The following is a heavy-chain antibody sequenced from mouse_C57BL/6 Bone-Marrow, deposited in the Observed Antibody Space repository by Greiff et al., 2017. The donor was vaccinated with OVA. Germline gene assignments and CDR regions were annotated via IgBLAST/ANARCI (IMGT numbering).Heavy chain of an antibody. J-gene: IGHJ3*01. CDR1: GFNIKDDY. CDR2: IDPENGDT. D-gene: IGHD6-1*01. CDR3: TTCAPFAY. Sequence: VQLQQSGAELVRPGASVKLSCTASGFNIKDDYMHWVKQRPEQGLEWIGWIDPENGDTEYASKFQGKATMTADTSSNTAYLQLISLTSEDAAFYYCTTCAPFAYWGQGTLVTVSA. V-gene: IGHV14-4*01.